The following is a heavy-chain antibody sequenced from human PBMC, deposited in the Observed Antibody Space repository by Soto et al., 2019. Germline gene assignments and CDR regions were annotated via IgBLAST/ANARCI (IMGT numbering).Heavy chain of an antibody. J-gene: IGHJ4*02. V-gene: IGHV3-15*01. D-gene: IGHD1-7*01. CDR1: GFTFSNAW. CDR3: TTTPYNWNYQRGFDY. CDR2: IKSKTDGGTT. Sequence: ETLSLSCAASGFTFSNAWMSWVRQAPGKGLEWVGRIKSKTDGGTTDYAAPVKGRFTISRDDSKNTLYLQMNSLKTEDTAVYYCTTTPYNWNYQRGFDYWGQGTLVTVSS.